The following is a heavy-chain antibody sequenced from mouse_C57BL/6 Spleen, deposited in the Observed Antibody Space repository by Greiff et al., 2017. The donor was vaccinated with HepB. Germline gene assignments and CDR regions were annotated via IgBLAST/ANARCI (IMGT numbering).Heavy chain of an antibody. CDR2: IWRGGST. CDR1: GFSLTSYG. CDR3: AKGGSTVVEEDYAMDY. J-gene: IGHJ4*01. D-gene: IGHD1-1*01. Sequence: VQLQESGPGLVQPSQSLSITCTVSGFSLTSYGVHWVRQSPGKGLEWLGVIWRGGSTDYNAAFMSRLSITKDNSKSQVFFKMNSLQADDTAIYYCAKGGSTVVEEDYAMDYWGQGTSVTVSS. V-gene: IGHV2-5*01.